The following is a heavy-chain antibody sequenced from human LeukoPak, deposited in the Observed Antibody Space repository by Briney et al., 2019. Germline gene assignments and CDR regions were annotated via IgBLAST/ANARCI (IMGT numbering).Heavy chain of an antibody. D-gene: IGHD3-3*02. Sequence: GGSLRLSCAASGFTFSNYAMSWVRQAPGKGLEWVGFIRSKAYGGTTEYAASVKGRFTISRDDSKSIAYLQMNSLKTEDTAVYYCTRDQHYNFDYWGQGTLVTVSS. V-gene: IGHV3-49*04. CDR1: GFTFSNYA. CDR3: TRDQHYNFDY. J-gene: IGHJ4*02. CDR2: IRSKAYGGTT.